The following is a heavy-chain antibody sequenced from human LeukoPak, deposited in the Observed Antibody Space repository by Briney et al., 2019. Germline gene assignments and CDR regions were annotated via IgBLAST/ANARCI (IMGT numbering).Heavy chain of an antibody. CDR1: GYSISSGYY. CDR2: MYHSGST. Sequence: SETLSLTCTVSGYSISSGYYWGWIRQPPGKGLEWIGSMYHSGSTYHNPSLKSRVTISVDTSKNQFSLKLSSVTAADTAVYYCARGLVVTTVPFDYWGQGTLVTVSS. V-gene: IGHV4-38-2*02. J-gene: IGHJ4*02. D-gene: IGHD4-11*01. CDR3: ARGLVVTTVPFDY.